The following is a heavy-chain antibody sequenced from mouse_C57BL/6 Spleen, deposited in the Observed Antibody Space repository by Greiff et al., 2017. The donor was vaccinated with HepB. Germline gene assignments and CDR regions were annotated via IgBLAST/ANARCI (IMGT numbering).Heavy chain of an antibody. CDR2: ISSGSSTI. D-gene: IGHD1-1*01. J-gene: IGHJ1*03. CDR3: ARYYYGSSRYFDV. V-gene: IGHV5-17*01. Sequence: EVKLVESGGGLVKPGGFLKLSCAASGFTFSDYGMHWVRQAPEKGLEWVAYISSGSSTIYYADTVKGRFTISRDNAKNTLFLQMTSLRSEDTAMYYCARYYYGSSRYFDVWGTGTTVTVSS. CDR1: GFTFSDYG.